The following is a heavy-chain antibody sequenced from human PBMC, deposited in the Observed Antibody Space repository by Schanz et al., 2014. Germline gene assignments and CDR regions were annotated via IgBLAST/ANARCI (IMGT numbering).Heavy chain of an antibody. CDR2: ISYGTSYI. J-gene: IGHJ3*02. CDR3: ARVALPGYSSPRDAFDI. CDR1: GFAFSSFA. Sequence: EEQLVESGGGLVQPGGSLRLSCVASGFAFSSFAMTWVRQAPGKGLEWVSSISYGTSYIYYAESVKGRFTISRDNAKNSLYLQMNGLRAEDTAVYYCARVALPGYSSPRDAFDIWGQGTMVTVSS. D-gene: IGHD5-18*01. V-gene: IGHV3-21*01.